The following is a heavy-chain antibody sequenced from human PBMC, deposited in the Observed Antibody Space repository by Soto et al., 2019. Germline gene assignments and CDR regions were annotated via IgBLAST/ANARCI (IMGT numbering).Heavy chain of an antibody. V-gene: IGHV4-59*01. CDR3: ARGSMVRGITYYYYYYGMDV. D-gene: IGHD3-10*01. J-gene: IGHJ6*02. CDR1: GDSINSYY. Sequence: PSETLSLTCTVSGDSINSYYWSWIRQTPGKGLEWIGYIYYTGSTSYNPSLKSRVTISVDTSKNQFSLKLSSVTAADTAVYYCARGSMVRGITYYYYYYGMDVWGRGTTVT. CDR2: IYYTGST.